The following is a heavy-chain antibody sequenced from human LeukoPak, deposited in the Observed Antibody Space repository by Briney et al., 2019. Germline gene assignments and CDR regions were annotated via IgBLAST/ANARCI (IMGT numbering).Heavy chain of an antibody. CDR3: SRLIAARAFDY. V-gene: IGHV3-30*03. CDR1: GFTFSSYG. J-gene: IGHJ4*02. Sequence: GRSLRLSCAASGFTFSSYGMHWVRQAPGKGLEWVAVISYDGGNKYCADSVKGRFTISRDNSKNTLYLQMNSLRAEDTAVYYCSRLIAARAFDYWGQGTLVTVSS. D-gene: IGHD6-6*01. CDR2: ISYDGGNK.